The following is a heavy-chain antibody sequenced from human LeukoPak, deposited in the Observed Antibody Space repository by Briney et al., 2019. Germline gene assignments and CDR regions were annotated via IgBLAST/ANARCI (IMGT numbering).Heavy chain of an antibody. CDR2: INPSGGST. Sequence: ASVKVSCKASGYTFTSYYMHWVRQAPGQGLEWMGIINPSGGSTSCAQRFQGRVTITADESTSTAYMELSSLRSGDTAVYYCAVCSGGSCYSLNYYYGMDVWGQGTTVTVSS. D-gene: IGHD2-15*01. V-gene: IGHV1-46*01. CDR1: GYTFTSYY. CDR3: AVCSGGSCYSLNYYYGMDV. J-gene: IGHJ6*02.